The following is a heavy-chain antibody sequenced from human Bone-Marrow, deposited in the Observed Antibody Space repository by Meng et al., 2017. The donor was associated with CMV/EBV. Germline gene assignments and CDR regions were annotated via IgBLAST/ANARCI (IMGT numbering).Heavy chain of an antibody. D-gene: IGHD1-26*01. CDR1: GGSISSYY. CDR2: IYYSGST. Sequence: SETLSLTCTVSGGSISSYYWSWIRQPPGKGLEWIGYIYYSGSTNYNPSLKSRVTISVDTSKNQFSLKLSSVTAADTAVDYCARGGEVLPVDYWGQGTLVTVSS. V-gene: IGHV4-59*12. J-gene: IGHJ4*02. CDR3: ARGGEVLPVDY.